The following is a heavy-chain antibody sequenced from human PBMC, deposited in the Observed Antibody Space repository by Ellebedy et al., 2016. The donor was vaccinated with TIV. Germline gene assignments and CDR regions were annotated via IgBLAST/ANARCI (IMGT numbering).Heavy chain of an antibody. CDR1: GFTFSSYA. CDR3: AREGGPARPQFDFGY. Sequence: PGGSLRLSCAASGFTFSSYAMHWVRQAPGKGLEWVAVIWYDGSNKYYADSVKGRFTISRDNSKNTLYLQMNSLRAADTAVYYCAREGGPARPQFDFGYWGQGTLVTVSS. CDR2: IWYDGSNK. D-gene: IGHD2-2*01. J-gene: IGHJ4*02. V-gene: IGHV3-33*01.